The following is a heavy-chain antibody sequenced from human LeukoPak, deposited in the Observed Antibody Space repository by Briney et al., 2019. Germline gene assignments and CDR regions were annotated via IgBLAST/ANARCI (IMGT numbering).Heavy chain of an antibody. V-gene: IGHV4-4*07. Sequence: SETLSLTCTGSGGSVSSYYWSWIRQPAGKGLEWIGRIYTSGSTNYNPSLKSRVTISVDKSKNQFSLKLKSLTAADTAVYYCARVGGSASTLSAFDVWGQGTMVTVSS. D-gene: IGHD2-15*01. CDR3: ARVGGSASTLSAFDV. J-gene: IGHJ3*01. CDR2: IYTSGST. CDR1: GGSVSSYY.